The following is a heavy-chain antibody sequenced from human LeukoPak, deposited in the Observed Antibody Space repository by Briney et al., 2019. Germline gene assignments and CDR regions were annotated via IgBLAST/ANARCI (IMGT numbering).Heavy chain of an antibody. Sequence: SETLSLTCTVSGGSISSYYWSWIRQPPGKGLEWIGYIYYSGSTNYNPSLKSRVTISVDTSKNQFSLKLSSVTAADTAVYYCARQGYCSGGSCQDSEYFQHWGQGTLVTVSS. CDR1: GGSISSYY. CDR2: IYYSGST. D-gene: IGHD2-15*01. CDR3: ARQGYCSGGSCQDSEYFQH. J-gene: IGHJ1*01. V-gene: IGHV4-59*08.